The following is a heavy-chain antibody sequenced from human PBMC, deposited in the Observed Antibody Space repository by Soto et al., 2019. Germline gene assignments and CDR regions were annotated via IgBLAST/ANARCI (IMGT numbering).Heavy chain of an antibody. D-gene: IGHD2-8*01. CDR1: GYTFTGYY. J-gene: IGHJ5*02. CDR2: INPNSGGT. CDR3: ARDLPPYCTNGVCYTPHNWFDP. Sequence: ASVKVSCKVSGYTFTGYYLRWVRQAPGQGLEWMGWINPNSGGTNYAQKFQGRVTMTRDTSISTAYMEMSRLRPDDTAVYYCARDLPPYCTNGVCYTPHNWFDPWGQGTLVTVSS. V-gene: IGHV1-2*02.